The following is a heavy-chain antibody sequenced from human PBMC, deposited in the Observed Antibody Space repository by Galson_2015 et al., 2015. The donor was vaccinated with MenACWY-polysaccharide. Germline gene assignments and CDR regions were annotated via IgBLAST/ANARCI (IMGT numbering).Heavy chain of an antibody. D-gene: IGHD3-10*01. CDR3: ARERWVRGVFFDQ. CDR2: IKQDGSEK. CDR1: GFTFSNFW. V-gene: IGHV3-7*01. J-gene: IGHJ4*02. Sequence: SLRLSCAASGFTFSNFWMSWVRQAPGKELEWVASIKQDGSEKYLVDSVKGRFTISRDNAENSLFLQMNSLRVEDTAVYYCARERWVRGVFFDQWGQGILVTVSS.